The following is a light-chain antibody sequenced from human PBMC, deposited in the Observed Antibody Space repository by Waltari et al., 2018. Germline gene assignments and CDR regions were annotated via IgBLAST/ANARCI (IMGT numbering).Light chain of an antibody. J-gene: IGLJ1*01. CDR2: QDT. V-gene: IGLV3-1*01. Sequence: SYVLTQPPSVSVSPGQTASIRCSGENLGARNVSWYQQKPGQSPVLVIFQDTKRPSGMPERFSGSTSGNTATLTISGTQPMDEADYYCLVWDTSSYVFGTGTKVTVL. CDR3: LVWDTSSYV. CDR1: NLGARN.